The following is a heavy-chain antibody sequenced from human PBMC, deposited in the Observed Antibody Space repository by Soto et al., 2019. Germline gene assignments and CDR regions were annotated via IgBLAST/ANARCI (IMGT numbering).Heavy chain of an antibody. D-gene: IGHD6-19*01. J-gene: IGHJ3*02. Sequence: SETLSLTCTVSGGSISSYYWSWIRQPPGKGLEWIGYIYYSGSTNYNPSLKSRVTISVDTSKNQFSLKLSSVTAADTAVYYCARSSGWNAFDSWGQGTMVTVSS. CDR3: ARSSGWNAFDS. CDR1: GGSISSYY. V-gene: IGHV4-59*01. CDR2: IYYSGST.